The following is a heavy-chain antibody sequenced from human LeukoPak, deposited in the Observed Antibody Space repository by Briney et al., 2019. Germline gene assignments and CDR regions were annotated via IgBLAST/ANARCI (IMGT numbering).Heavy chain of an antibody. CDR2: IYSGGST. D-gene: IGHD1-26*01. CDR3: AKAMGATLFDY. V-gene: IGHV3-53*01. J-gene: IGHJ4*02. CDR1: GFTVSSNY. Sequence: PGGSLRLSCAASGFTVSSNYMSWVRQAPGKGLEWVSVIYSGGSTYYADSVKGRFTTSRDNSKNTLYLQMNSLRAGDTAVYYCAKAMGATLFDYWGQGTLVTASS.